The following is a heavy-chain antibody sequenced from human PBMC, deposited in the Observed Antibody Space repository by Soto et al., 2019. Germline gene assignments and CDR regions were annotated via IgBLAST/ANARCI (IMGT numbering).Heavy chain of an antibody. D-gene: IGHD4-17*01. CDR3: ARGGPTVVTPDYYGMDV. CDR1: GGSFSGYD. J-gene: IGHJ6*02. V-gene: IGHV4-34*01. Sequence: QVQLQQWGAGLLKPSETLSLTGAIYGGSFSGYDWNWIRQPPGKGLEWIGEINHSGSTNYNASLKSRVTISVDTSKNQFSLKLSSVIAADTAVYYCARGGPTVVTPDYYGMDVWGQGTTVTVSS. CDR2: INHSGST.